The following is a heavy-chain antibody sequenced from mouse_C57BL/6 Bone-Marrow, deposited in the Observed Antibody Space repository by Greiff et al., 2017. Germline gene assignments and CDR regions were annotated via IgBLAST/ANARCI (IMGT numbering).Heavy chain of an antibody. CDR1: GFNIKDDY. D-gene: IGHD2-2*01. CDR2: IDPENGDT. V-gene: IGHV14-4*01. CDR3: TTAAYGYDGVAY. Sequence: VHVKQSGAELVRPGASVKLSCTASGFNIKDDYMHWVKQRPEQGLAWIGWIDPENGDTAYASKFQGKATITADTSSNTAYLQLSSLTSEDTAVYYCTTAAYGYDGVAYWGQGTLVTVSA. J-gene: IGHJ3*01.